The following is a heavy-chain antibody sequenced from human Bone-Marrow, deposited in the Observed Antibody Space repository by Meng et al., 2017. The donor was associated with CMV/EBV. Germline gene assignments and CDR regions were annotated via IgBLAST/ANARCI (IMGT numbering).Heavy chain of an antibody. V-gene: IGHV4-59*01. CDR2: IDYSGST. D-gene: IGHD2-2*01. CDR3: ARGTFSSTSL. J-gene: IGHJ4*02. Sequence: LSLTCTVSGGSISRYYWSWIRQHRGKGLEWIGYIDYSGSTNYNPSRKSRVTISVDTYKNQFSLKLSAVTAADTAVYYCARGTFSSTSLWGQGTLVTVSS. CDR1: GGSISRYY.